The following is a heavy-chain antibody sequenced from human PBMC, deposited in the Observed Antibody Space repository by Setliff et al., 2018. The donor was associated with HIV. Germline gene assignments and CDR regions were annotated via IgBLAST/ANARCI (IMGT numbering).Heavy chain of an antibody. Sequence: PSETLSLTCAVYGGSFSDNYWSWIRQSPGKGLEWIGEINHSGRTKYSPSLRSRVSISVDTSKTQFSLKLSSVTAADTAVYYCAQLGMVDDFDYWGQGTLVTVS. V-gene: IGHV4-34*01. J-gene: IGHJ4*02. CDR2: INHSGRT. CDR1: GGSFSDNY. D-gene: IGHD1-1*01. CDR3: AQLGMVDDFDY.